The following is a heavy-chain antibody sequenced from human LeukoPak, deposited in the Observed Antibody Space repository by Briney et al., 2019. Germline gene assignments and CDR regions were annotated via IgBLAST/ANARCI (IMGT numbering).Heavy chain of an antibody. V-gene: IGHV4-31*03. Sequence: SETLSLTCTVSGVSIISGGYYWSWIRQHPGKGLEWIGHINYSGNTYYSPSLQSRGTISLDRSKNQFSLKLSSVTAADTAVYYCARGRAYDYVSSPPGAFADYWGQGALVTVTS. CDR3: ARGRAYDYVSSPPGAFADY. D-gene: IGHD3-22*01. J-gene: IGHJ4*02. CDR2: INYSGNT. CDR1: GVSIISGGYY.